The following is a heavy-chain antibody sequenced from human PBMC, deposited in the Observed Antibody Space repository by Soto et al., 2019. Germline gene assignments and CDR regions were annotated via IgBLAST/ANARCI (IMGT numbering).Heavy chain of an antibody. V-gene: IGHV4-59*01. Sequence: KLPETLSLTCTVSGGSISSYYWSWIRQPPGKGLEWIGYIYYSGSTVYNPSFKSRVTISVDTSKNQFSLKLNSVTAADTAVYYCARDLWGYCGTDCYPLDVWGQGTTVTVSS. D-gene: IGHD2-21*02. CDR3: ARDLWGYCGTDCYPLDV. J-gene: IGHJ6*02. CDR2: IYYSGST. CDR1: GGSISSYY.